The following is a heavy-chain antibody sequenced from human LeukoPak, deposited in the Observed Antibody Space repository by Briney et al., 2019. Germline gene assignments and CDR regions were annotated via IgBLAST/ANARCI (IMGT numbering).Heavy chain of an antibody. CDR2: ISAYNGNT. J-gene: IGHJ4*02. CDR3: ARLGNYYDSSGYYY. D-gene: IGHD3-22*01. V-gene: IGHV1-18*01. Sequence: ASVKVSCKASGYTFTSYGISWVRQAPGQGLEWMGWISAYNGNTNYAQKLRGRVTMTTDTSTSTAYMELRSPRSDDTAVYYCARLGNYYDSSGYYYWGQGTLVTVSS. CDR1: GYTFTSYG.